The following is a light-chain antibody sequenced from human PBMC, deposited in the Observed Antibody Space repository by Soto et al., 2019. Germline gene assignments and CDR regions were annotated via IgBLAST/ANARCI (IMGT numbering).Light chain of an antibody. J-gene: IGKJ1*01. CDR1: QSFSSTF. V-gene: IGKV3-20*01. Sequence: EMLLTQSPDSLSLSPGDRATLSCRASQSFSSTFFACDQQKPGQAPRLLIYGASSRATGIPDRFSGSGSGTDFTLTISRLEPEDFAVYYCQQYASSVTFGQGTKVEIK. CDR3: QQYASSVT. CDR2: GAS.